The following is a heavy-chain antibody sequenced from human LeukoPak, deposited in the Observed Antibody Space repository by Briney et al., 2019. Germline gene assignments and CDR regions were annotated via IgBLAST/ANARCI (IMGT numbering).Heavy chain of an antibody. Sequence: SETLSLTCAVYGGSFSGYYWSWIRQPPGKGLEWIGEINHSGSTNYNPSLKSRVTISVDTSKNQFSLKLSSVTAADTAVYYCARSGYYSPSYYYMDVWSKGTTVTVSS. CDR1: GGSFSGYY. J-gene: IGHJ6*03. CDR3: ARSGYYSPSYYYMDV. V-gene: IGHV4-34*01. CDR2: INHSGST. D-gene: IGHD3-9*01.